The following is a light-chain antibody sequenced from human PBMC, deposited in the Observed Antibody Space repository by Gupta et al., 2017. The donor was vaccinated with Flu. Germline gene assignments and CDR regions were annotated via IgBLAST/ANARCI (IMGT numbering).Light chain of an antibody. CDR3: RQHNSYPRT. CDR1: QGITNE. Sequence: DIQMTQSPSSLSASVGDRVTITCRASQGITNELGWYQQKAGKAPKRLINGAYYLDSGVTSRFSGSGSGTEFTLTIRSLQPEDVAIYYCRQHNSYPRTFGEGTKVEIK. CDR2: GAY. J-gene: IGKJ1*01. V-gene: IGKV1-17*01.